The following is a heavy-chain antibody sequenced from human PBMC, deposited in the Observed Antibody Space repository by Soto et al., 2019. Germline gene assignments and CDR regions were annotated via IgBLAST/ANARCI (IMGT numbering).Heavy chain of an antibody. Sequence: XGSLSLSCAASGCTFSSYSMNWVRQAPGKGLEWVSSISSSSSYIYYADSVKGRFTISRDNAKNSLYLQMNSLRAEDTAAYYCARGRRDGRFDSSGRGTLVTVSS. CDR2: ISSSSSYI. CDR1: GCTFSSYS. V-gene: IGHV3-21*01. J-gene: IGHJ4*02. CDR3: ARGRRDGRFDS.